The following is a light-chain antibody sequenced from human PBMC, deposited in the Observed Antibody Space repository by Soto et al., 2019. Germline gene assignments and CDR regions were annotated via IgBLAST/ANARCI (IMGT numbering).Light chain of an antibody. V-gene: IGKV3-11*01. CDR1: QSVSSY. CDR2: DAS. J-gene: IGKJ3*01. CDR3: QQRSNWPPLFT. Sequence: EIVLTQSPATLSLSPGERATLSCRASQSVSSYFAWYQQKPGQAPRLLIYDASNRATGSPARFSGSGSGTDFTLTISSLEPEDFAVYYCQQRSNWPPLFTFGPGNKVDIK.